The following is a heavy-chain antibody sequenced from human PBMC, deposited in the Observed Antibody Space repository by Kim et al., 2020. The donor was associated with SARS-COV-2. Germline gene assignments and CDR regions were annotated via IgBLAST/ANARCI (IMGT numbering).Heavy chain of an antibody. J-gene: IGHJ4*02. V-gene: IGHV4-34*09. CDR3: TRARTGGASPFDF. Sequence: NYNRSLKSRVNRSPDKPKNQFSLRLTSVTAADTAIYYCTRARTGGASPFDFWGQGTLVTVSS. D-gene: IGHD2-8*02.